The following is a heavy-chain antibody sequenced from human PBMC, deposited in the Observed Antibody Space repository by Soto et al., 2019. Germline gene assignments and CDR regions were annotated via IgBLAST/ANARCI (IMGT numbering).Heavy chain of an antibody. D-gene: IGHD6-13*01. CDR3: ARDRSTAAGTGPIDY. Sequence: QVQLQESGPGLVKPSETLSLTCTVSGGSISSYYWSWIRQPPGKGLEWIGYIYYSGSTNYNPSLKSRVTISVDTSKNQFSLKLSSVTAADTAVYYCARDRSTAAGTGPIDYWGQGTLVTVPS. J-gene: IGHJ4*02. V-gene: IGHV4-59*01. CDR2: IYYSGST. CDR1: GGSISSYY.